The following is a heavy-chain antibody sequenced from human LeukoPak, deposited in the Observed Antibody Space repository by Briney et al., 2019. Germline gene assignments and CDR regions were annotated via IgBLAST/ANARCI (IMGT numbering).Heavy chain of an antibody. V-gene: IGHV3-30*02. D-gene: IGHD3-10*01. J-gene: IGHJ4*02. CDR2: IRYDGSNK. CDR1: GFTFSSYG. CDR3: AKAPYYYGSGSYYLEY. Sequence: PGGTLRLSCAASGFTFSSYGMHWVRQAPGKGLEWVAFIRYDGSNKYYADSVKGRFTISRDNSKNTLYLQMNSLRAEDTAAYYCAKAPYYYGSGSYYLEYWGQGTLVTVSS.